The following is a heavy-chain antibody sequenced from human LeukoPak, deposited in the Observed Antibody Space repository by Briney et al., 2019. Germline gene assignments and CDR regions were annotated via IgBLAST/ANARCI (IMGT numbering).Heavy chain of an antibody. CDR1: GYTFTSYG. J-gene: IGHJ6*03. V-gene: IGHV1-18*01. CDR3: ARIIVVVPALPDYYYYYYMDV. CDR2: ISAYNGNT. D-gene: IGHD2-2*01. Sequence: ASVKVSCKASGYTFTSYGISWVRQAPGQGLEWMGWISAYNGNTNYAQKLQGRVTMTTDTSTSTAYMELRSLRSDDTAVYYCARIIVVVPALPDYYYYYYMDVWGKGTTVTVSS.